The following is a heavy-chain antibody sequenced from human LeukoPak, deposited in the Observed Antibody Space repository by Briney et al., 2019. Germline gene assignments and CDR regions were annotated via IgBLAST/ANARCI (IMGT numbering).Heavy chain of an antibody. CDR1: GGSFSGYF. D-gene: IGHD1-14*01. CDR2: INYSGST. Sequence: SETLSLTCAVYGGSFSGYFWSWIRQPPGKGLEWIGEINYSGSTNYNPSLKSRVTISVDTSKNQFSLKLSSVTAADTAVYYCARVRRAATEYYYYYYYMDVWGKGTTVTVSS. CDR3: ARVRRAATEYYYYYYYMDV. V-gene: IGHV4-34*01. J-gene: IGHJ6*03.